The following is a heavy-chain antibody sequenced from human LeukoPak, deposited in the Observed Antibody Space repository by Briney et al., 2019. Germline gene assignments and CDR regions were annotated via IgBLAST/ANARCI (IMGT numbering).Heavy chain of an antibody. CDR3: ASPTSATLSSSRGYYYYYYMDV. D-gene: IGHD6-6*01. CDR2: IIPIFGTA. CDR1: GGTFSSYA. Sequence: SSVKVSCKASGGTFSSYAISWVRQAPAQGLEWMEGIIPIFGTANYAQKFQGRVTITADESTSTAYMELSSLRSEDTAVYYCASPTSATLSSSRGYYYYYYMDVWGKGTTVTVSS. V-gene: IGHV1-69*01. J-gene: IGHJ6*03.